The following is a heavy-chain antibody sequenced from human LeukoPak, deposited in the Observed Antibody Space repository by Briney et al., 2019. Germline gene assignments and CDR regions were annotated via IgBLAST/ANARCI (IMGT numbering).Heavy chain of an antibody. CDR1: GGSISSSSYY. CDR2: IYYSGST. Sequence: PSETLSLTCTVSGGSISSSSYYWGWIRQPPGKGLEWIGSIYYSGSTYYNPSLKSRVTISVDTSKNQFSLELSSVTAADTAVYYCAHNLPGRRNFGYWGQGTLVTVSS. J-gene: IGHJ4*02. D-gene: IGHD7-27*01. CDR3: AHNLPGRRNFGY. V-gene: IGHV4-39*07.